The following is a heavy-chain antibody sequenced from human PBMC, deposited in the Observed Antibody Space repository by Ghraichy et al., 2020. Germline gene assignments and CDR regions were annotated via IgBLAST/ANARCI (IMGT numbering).Heavy chain of an antibody. V-gene: IGHV3-74*01. CDR3: ARVPSSAAGAEFEA. Sequence: GSLRLSCAASGFTFRNFWMHWVRQAPGKGLVWVSRINNDASTTNYADFVKGRFTISRDNAKSTLYLQLNSLRVEDTAVYYCARVPSSAAGAEFEAWGQGTLVTVSS. CDR1: GFTFRNFW. J-gene: IGHJ4*02. D-gene: IGHD6-13*01. CDR2: INNDASTT.